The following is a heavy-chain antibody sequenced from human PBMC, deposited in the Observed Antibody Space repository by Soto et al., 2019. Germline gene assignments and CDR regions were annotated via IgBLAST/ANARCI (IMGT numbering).Heavy chain of an antibody. D-gene: IGHD6-13*01. CDR2: IYPGDSDT. V-gene: IGHV5-51*01. J-gene: IGHJ4*02. CDR3: ARKDIAGISVDF. CDR1: GYSFTTYW. Sequence: PGESLKISCKASGYSFTTYWIGWVRQMPGKGLEWMGIIYPGDSDTRYSPSFQGQVTISADKSISTAYLQWSSLKASDSAMFYCARKDIAGISVDFWGQGILVTVSS.